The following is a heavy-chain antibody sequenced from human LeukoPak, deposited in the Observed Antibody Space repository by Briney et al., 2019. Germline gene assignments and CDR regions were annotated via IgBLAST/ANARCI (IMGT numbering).Heavy chain of an antibody. CDR2: ISYDGSNK. CDR1: GXAFSEYG. D-gene: IGHD6-19*01. J-gene: IGHJ4*02. CDR3: AKDSDRGGWYPDH. V-gene: IGHV3-30*18. Sequence: GRSLRLSCTASGXAFSEYGMHWVRQAPGKGPEWVAVISYDGSNKYHLDSVKGRFTISRDNSKDTLYLQMDSLRPEDTAVYYCAKDSDRGGWYPDHWGQGTLVTVSS.